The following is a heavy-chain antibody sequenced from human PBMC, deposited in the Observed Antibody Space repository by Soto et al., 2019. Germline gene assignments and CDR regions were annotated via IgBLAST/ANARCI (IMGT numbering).Heavy chain of an antibody. CDR3: ARGGTYGDYFDY. CDR1: GGSISSYY. V-gene: IGHV4-59*01. J-gene: IGHJ4*02. CDR2: IYYTGST. Sequence: SETLSLTCTVSGGSISSYYWTWIRQSPGKGLEWIGYIYYTGSTKYSPSLKSRVTISLGTSRNQFSLNLSSVTAADTAVYFCARGGTYGDYFDYWGQGTLVTVSS. D-gene: IGHD4-17*01.